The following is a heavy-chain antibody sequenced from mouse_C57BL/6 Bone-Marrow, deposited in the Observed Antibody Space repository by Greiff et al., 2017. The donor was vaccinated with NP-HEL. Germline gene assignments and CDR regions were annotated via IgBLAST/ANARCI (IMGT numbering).Heavy chain of an antibody. Sequence: VQLQQSGPELVKPGASVKMSCKASGYTFTDYNMHWVKQSHGKSLEWIGYINPNNGGTSYNQKFKGKATLTVNKSSSTAYMELRSLTSEDSAVYYCARVHYGNSWFAYWGQGTLVTVSA. CDR3: ARVHYGNSWFAY. V-gene: IGHV1-22*01. CDR1: GYTFTDYN. CDR2: INPNNGGT. D-gene: IGHD2-1*01. J-gene: IGHJ3*01.